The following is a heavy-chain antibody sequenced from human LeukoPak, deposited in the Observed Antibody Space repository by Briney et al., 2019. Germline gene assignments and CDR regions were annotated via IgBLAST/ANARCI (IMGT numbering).Heavy chain of an antibody. CDR3: ARGNGDYVSLFDY. J-gene: IGHJ4*02. CDR2: VYFSGTT. V-gene: IGHV4-39*01. D-gene: IGHD4-17*01. CDR1: GGSISSSSYY. Sequence: SETLSLTCTVSGGSISSSSYYWAWIRQPPGKGLEWIGSVYFSGTTYYNPSLKSRVTISVDTSKDQFSLKLSSVTAADTALYYCARGNGDYVSLFDYWGQGTLVTVSS.